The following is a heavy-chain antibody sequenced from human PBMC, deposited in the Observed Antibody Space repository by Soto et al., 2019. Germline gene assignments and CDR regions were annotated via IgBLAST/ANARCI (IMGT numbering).Heavy chain of an antibody. V-gene: IGHV1-69*13. CDR3: ARARYCSSTSCLRHFDY. J-gene: IGHJ4*02. CDR2: IIPIFGTA. CDR1: GGTFSSYA. Sequence: ASVKVSCKASGGTFSSYAISWVRQAPGQGLEWMGGIIPIFGTANYAQKFQGRVTITADESTSTAYMELSSLRSEDTAVYYCARARYCSSTSCLRHFDYWGQGTLVTVSS. D-gene: IGHD2-2*01.